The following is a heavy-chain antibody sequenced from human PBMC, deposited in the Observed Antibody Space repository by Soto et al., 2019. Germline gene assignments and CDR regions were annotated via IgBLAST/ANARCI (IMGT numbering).Heavy chain of an antibody. CDR3: ARDRGYYYYGMDV. CDR2: IWYDGSNK. Sequence: QVQLEESGGGVVQPGRSLRLSCAASGFTFSSYGMHWVRQAPGKGLEWVAVIWYDGSNKYYADSVKGRFTISRDNSKNTLYLQMNSLRAEDTAVYYCARDRGYYYYGMDVWGQGTTVTVSS. V-gene: IGHV3-33*01. J-gene: IGHJ6*02. CDR1: GFTFSSYG. D-gene: IGHD1-26*01.